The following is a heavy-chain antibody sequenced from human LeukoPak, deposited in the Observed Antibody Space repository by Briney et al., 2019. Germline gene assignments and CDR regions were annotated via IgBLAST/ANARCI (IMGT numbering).Heavy chain of an antibody. D-gene: IGHD6-19*01. CDR1: GFIFSRYC. J-gene: IGHJ3*01. Sequence: PGGSLRLSCATSGFIFSRYCMSWVRQAPGKGLEWVANINQDESGKNYVDSVKGRFTISRDNAKNSLDLQMNSLRAEDTAVYYCARYGNGEWLAHYAFDVWGQGTMVTVSS. CDR2: INQDESGK. CDR3: ARYGNGEWLAHYAFDV. V-gene: IGHV3-7*01.